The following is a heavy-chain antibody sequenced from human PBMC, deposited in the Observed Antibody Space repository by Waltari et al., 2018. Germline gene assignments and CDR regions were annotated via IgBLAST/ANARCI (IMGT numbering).Heavy chain of an antibody. CDR3: AKVTGGAVGGSPDL. Sequence: EEQVLESGGGLIQPGGSLRLSCVASGPTFSGYAMHWVRQAPGKGLEWVSGIRGSGGSTYYADSLKGRFTISRDNSKNTLYLDMKNLRAEDTALYYCAKVTGGAVGGSPDLWGQGTLLTVSS. V-gene: IGHV3-23*01. CDR2: IRGSGGST. CDR1: GPTFSGYA. D-gene: IGHD6-19*01. J-gene: IGHJ5*02.